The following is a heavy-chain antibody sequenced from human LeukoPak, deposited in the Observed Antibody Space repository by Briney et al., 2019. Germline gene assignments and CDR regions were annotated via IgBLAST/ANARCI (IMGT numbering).Heavy chain of an antibody. CDR1: GFTFSSYS. CDR2: ISSGSATI. Sequence: PGGSLRLSCAASGFTFSSYSMNWVRQAPGKGLEWLSYISSGSATIYYADSVKGRFTISRDNAKSSLYLQMNSLRAEDTAVYYCARDRIVVVPAAMDYFDYWGQGTLVTVSS. D-gene: IGHD2-2*01. J-gene: IGHJ4*02. V-gene: IGHV3-48*04. CDR3: ARDRIVVVPAAMDYFDY.